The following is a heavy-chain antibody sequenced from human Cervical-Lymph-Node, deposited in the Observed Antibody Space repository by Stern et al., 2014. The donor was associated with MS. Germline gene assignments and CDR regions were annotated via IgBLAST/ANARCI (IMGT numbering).Heavy chain of an antibody. V-gene: IGHV1-69*12. J-gene: IGHJ4*02. CDR3: AREDCSGGSCYSGFDY. CDR1: GGTFSSYA. CDR2: IIPIFGTA. D-gene: IGHD2-15*01. Sequence: QVKLVQSGAEVKKPGSSVKVSCKASGGTFSSYAISWVRQAPGQGLEWMGGIIPIFGTANYAQKFQGRVTITADESTSTAYMELSSLRSEDTAVYYCAREDCSGGSCYSGFDYWGQGTLVTVSS.